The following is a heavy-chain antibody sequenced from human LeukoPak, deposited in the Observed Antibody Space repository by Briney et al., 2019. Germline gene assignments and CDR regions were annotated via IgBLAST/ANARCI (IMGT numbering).Heavy chain of an antibody. CDR3: ARGPYDSSGYDVPYYYYFYMDV. Sequence: TVKVSCEASRGTISSYAISCVRHAPGQGREWMGGIIPIFGTANYAQMLQGRVTITTDESTSTAYMELSILRYEDTAVYYCARGPYDSSGYDVPYYYYFYMDVWGKGATVTVSS. J-gene: IGHJ6*03. V-gene: IGHV1-69*05. CDR1: RGTISSYA. D-gene: IGHD3-22*01. CDR2: IIPIFGTA.